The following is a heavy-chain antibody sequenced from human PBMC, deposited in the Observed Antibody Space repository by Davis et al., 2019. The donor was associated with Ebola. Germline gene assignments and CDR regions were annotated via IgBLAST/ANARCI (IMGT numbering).Heavy chain of an antibody. Sequence: MPSEPLPPTCAVYGGSFSGYSWSWIRQPPGKGLEWIGEINHSGSTNYNPSLKSRATISVDTSKNQFSLKLSSVTAADTAVYYCARGGVAARPFDYWGQGTLVTVSS. CDR1: GGSFSGYS. J-gene: IGHJ4*02. CDR2: INHSGST. D-gene: IGHD6-6*01. V-gene: IGHV4-34*01. CDR3: ARGGVAARPFDY.